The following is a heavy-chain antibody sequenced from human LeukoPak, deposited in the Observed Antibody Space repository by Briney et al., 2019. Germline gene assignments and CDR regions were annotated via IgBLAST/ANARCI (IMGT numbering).Heavy chain of an antibody. CDR1: GYTFTGYY. Sequence: ASVKVSCKASGYTFTGYYMHWVRQAPGQGLEWMGWINPNSGGTNYAQKFQGRVTMTRDTSISTAYMELSRLRSDDTAVYYCARNPRYYYGSGSDKNWFDPWGQGTLVTVSS. J-gene: IGHJ5*02. D-gene: IGHD3-10*01. V-gene: IGHV1-2*02. CDR2: INPNSGGT. CDR3: ARNPRYYYGSGSDKNWFDP.